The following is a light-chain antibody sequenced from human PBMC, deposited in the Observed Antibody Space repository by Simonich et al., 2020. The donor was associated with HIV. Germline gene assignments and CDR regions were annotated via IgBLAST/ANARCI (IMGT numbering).Light chain of an antibody. CDR3: QQYYSTPPT. Sequence: DIVMTQSPDSLAVSLGERATINCKSSKSVLYSSNNKNYLAWYQQKPGQPPKLLIYGASTRESGVPDRFSGSGSGTDFTLTISSLQAEDVAVYYCQQYYSTPPTFGQGTKVEIK. V-gene: IGKV4-1*01. CDR2: GAS. CDR1: KSVLYSSNNKNY. J-gene: IGKJ1*01.